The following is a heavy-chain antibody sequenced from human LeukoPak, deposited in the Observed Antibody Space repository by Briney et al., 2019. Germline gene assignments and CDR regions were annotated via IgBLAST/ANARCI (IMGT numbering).Heavy chain of an antibody. D-gene: IGHD3-22*01. CDR3: ARRAGDYSHPYDY. V-gene: IGHV3-64*01. Sequence: GSLRLSCVASGFTFSNYAMHWVRQAPGKGLEYVSAISSNGDTTYYGNSVKGRFTISRDNSKNTLYLQMNSLRPEDTAVYYCARRAGDYSHPYDYWGQGTLVTVSS. J-gene: IGHJ4*02. CDR2: ISSNGDTT. CDR1: GFTFSNYA.